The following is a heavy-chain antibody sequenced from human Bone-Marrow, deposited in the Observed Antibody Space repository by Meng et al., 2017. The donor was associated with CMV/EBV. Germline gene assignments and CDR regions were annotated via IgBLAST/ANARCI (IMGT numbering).Heavy chain of an antibody. D-gene: IGHD1-26*01. CDR1: GFTFSSYW. CDR2: INSDGSTT. J-gene: IGHJ4*01. Sequence: GESLKISCAASGFTFSSYWMHWVRQAPGKGLVWVSRINSDGSTTRYADSVKGRFTISRDNAKNTLYLQMTSLRAEDTAVYYCARDSMEWELLGADYWGHGTLVTVSS. CDR3: ARDSMEWELLGADY. V-gene: IGHV3-74*01.